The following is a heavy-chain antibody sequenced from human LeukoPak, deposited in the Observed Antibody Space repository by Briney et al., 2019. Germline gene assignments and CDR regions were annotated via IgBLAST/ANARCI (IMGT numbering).Heavy chain of an antibody. CDR2: IYYSGNT. D-gene: IGHD1-1*01. CDR1: GGPISRYY. CDR3: ARGGDEGNWVYYFDY. Sequence: SETLSLTCTVSGGPISRYYWSWIRQPPGKGLEWIGYIYYSGNTNYNPSLKSRVTISVDTSKNQFSLRLSSVTAADTAVYYCARGGDEGNWVYYFDYWGQGTLVTVSS. J-gene: IGHJ4*02. V-gene: IGHV4-59*01.